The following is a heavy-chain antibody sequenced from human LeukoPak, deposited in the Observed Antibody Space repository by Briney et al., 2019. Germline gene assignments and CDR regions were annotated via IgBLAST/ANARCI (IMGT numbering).Heavy chain of an antibody. D-gene: IGHD6-19*01. J-gene: IGHJ4*02. V-gene: IGHV3-7*02. CDR1: GFTFNNYW. CDR2: IKPGGSEK. CDR3: VAGKEK. Sequence: GGSLRLSCAAPGFTFNNYWMNWVRRAPGKGLEWVAMIKPGGSEKYYVDSVKGRFTISRDNAKNSLYLQMNSLRAEDTAVYYCVAGKEKWGQGTLVTVSS.